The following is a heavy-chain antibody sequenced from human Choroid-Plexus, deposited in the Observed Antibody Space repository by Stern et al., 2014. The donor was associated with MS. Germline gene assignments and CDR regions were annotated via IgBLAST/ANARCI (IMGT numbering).Heavy chain of an antibody. V-gene: IGHV3-30*18. Sequence: MQLVESGGGVVQPGRPLRLSCVASGFTFGSCAMHWVRQAPGKGLEWVAGVSYDGSNKYYADSVKGRFTISRDNSQNTLYMQMSSLRPEDTAVYYCAKDRQYLTYFFDHWGQGSLVTASS. CDR2: VSYDGSNK. CDR3: AKDRQYLTYFFDH. J-gene: IGHJ5*02. D-gene: IGHD2/OR15-2a*01. CDR1: GFTFGSCA.